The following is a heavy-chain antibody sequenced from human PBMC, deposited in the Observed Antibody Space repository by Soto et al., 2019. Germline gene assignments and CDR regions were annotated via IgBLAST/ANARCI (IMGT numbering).Heavy chain of an antibody. D-gene: IGHD1-1*01. CDR1: GFALNIFW. CDR3: ARDGPTTLLGQSYQF. Sequence: EVHLVESGGGLVQPGDSLSLSCAASGFALNIFWMSWIRQAPGKGLEWVDNMNQDGSEKYYVDSVKGRFRISRDNAKNSVYLQMDGLSVEDTAVYYCARDGPTTLLGQSYQFWGQGTLVTVSA. J-gene: IGHJ1*01. V-gene: IGHV3-7*01. CDR2: MNQDGSEK.